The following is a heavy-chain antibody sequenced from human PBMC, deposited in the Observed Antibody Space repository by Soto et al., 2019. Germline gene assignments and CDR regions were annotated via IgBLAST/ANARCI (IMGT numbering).Heavy chain of an antibody. V-gene: IGHV3-23*01. Sequence: EVQLLESGGGLVQPGASLRLSCAFSGFIFGNYMMTWVRQAPGKGLEWVSTIRDGGERTYYADSVKGRFTISRDNSKNTLYLQMDSLGVEDTAVYYCAPHVHCSGGSCHYDAFDIRGQGTMVTVSS. CDR2: IRDGGERT. J-gene: IGHJ3*02. CDR3: APHVHCSGGSCHYDAFDI. CDR1: GFIFGNYM. D-gene: IGHD2-15*01.